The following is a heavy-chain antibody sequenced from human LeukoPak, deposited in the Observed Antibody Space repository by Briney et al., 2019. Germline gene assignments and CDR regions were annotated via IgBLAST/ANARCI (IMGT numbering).Heavy chain of an antibody. D-gene: IGHD3-22*01. J-gene: IGHJ4*02. CDR3: ARYYDSSACLDY. CDR1: GYTFTRYY. CDR2: INPSSGST. V-gene: IGHV1-46*01. Sequence: ASVKVSCKASGYTFTRYYMHWVRQAPGLGLEWMGIINPSSGSTSYAQKFQGRVTMTGDTSTSTVYMELSSLRSEDTAVYYCARYYDSSACLDYWGQGTLVTVSS.